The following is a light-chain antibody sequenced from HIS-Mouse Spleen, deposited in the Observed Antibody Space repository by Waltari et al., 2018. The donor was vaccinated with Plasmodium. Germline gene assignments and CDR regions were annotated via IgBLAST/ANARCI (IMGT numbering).Light chain of an antibody. CDR2: AAS. Sequence: AIQMPQSPSSLSASVGDRVTITCRARQGIRNDLGWYQQKPGKAPKLLIYAASSLQSGVPSRCSGSGSGTDFTLTISSLQPEDFATYYCLQDYNYPYTIGQGTKLEIK. CDR3: LQDYNYPYT. J-gene: IGKJ2*01. V-gene: IGKV1-6*01. CDR1: QGIRND.